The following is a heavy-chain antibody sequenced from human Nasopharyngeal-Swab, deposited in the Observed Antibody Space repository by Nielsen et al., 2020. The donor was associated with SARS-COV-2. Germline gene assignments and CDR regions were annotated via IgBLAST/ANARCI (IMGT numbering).Heavy chain of an antibody. D-gene: IGHD2-15*01. CDR3: AREELGYCSGGSCLPFDY. CDR1: GFTFSSYS. Sequence: ESLKISCAASGFTFSSYSMNWVRQAPGKGLEWVSYISSSSSTIYYADSVKGRFTISRDNAKNSLYLQMNSLRDEDTAVYYCAREELGYCSGGSCLPFDYWGQGTLVTISS. CDR2: ISSSSSTI. J-gene: IGHJ4*02. V-gene: IGHV3-48*02.